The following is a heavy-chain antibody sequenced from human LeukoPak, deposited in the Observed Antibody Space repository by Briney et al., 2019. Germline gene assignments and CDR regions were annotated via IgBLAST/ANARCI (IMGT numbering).Heavy chain of an antibody. CDR1: GFAFSSYA. D-gene: IGHD4-11*01. CDR3: AKTTTIYFDY. Sequence: PGGSLRLSCAASGFAFSSYAMSWVRQAPGKGLEWVSGISGSGGNTYYADSAKGRFTISRDNPKNTLYLQMTSLRAEDTAVYYCAKTTTIYFDYWGQGTPVTVSS. V-gene: IGHV3-23*01. J-gene: IGHJ4*02. CDR2: ISGSGGNT.